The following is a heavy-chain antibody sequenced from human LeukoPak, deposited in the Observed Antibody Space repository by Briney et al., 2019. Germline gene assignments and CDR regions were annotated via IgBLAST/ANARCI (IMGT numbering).Heavy chain of an antibody. J-gene: IGHJ4*02. Sequence: SETLSLTCAVYGGSFSGYYWSWIRQPPGKGLEWIGEINHSGSTNYNPSLKSRVTISVDTSKNQFSLKLSSVTAADTAVYYCARYGGRGGGHYGLKYYFDYWGQGTLVTVSS. CDR2: INHSGST. CDR1: GGSFSGYY. V-gene: IGHV4-34*01. D-gene: IGHD2-21*01. CDR3: ARYGGRGGGHYGLKYYFDY.